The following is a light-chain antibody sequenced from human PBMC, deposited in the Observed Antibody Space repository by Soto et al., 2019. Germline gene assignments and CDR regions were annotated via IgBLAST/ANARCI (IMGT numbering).Light chain of an antibody. CDR2: AAS. J-gene: IGKJ1*01. V-gene: IGKV3-15*01. CDR3: QQYNKWPPWT. CDR1: QSVSNN. Sequence: EIVMTQSPATLSVSPGERATLSCRASQSVSNNLAWYQQKPGLPPRLLIYAASTRATGIPARFSGNGSETEFTLTIDSLQSEDYALYYCQQYNKWPPWTFGQGTKVEIK.